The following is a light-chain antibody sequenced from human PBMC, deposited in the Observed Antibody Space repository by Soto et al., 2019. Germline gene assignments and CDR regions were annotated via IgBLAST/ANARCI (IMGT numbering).Light chain of an antibody. V-gene: IGLV2-23*02. CDR3: CSYAGSNWV. J-gene: IGLJ3*02. Sequence: QSALTQPASVSGSPGQSITISCTGTSRDVGSYNLVSWYQQHPGKTPKLMIYEVSKRPSGVSTRFSASKSGNTASLTIFGLQAEDEADYYCCSYAGSNWVFGGGTQLTVL. CDR1: SRDVGSYNL. CDR2: EVS.